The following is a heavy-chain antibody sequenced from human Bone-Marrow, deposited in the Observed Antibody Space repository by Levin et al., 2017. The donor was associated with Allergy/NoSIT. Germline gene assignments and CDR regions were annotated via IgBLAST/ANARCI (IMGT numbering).Heavy chain of an antibody. CDR3: ARGGIGTGKGDLGAVY. CDR2: IASDAPRT. D-gene: IGHD2-21*02. Sequence: GGSLRLSCTAATFTFNNYWMHWVRQAPGKGLAWVSRIASDAPRTSYADSVKGRFTISRDGAKKTLYLQMNSLRAEDTAGYYCARGGIGTGKGDLGAVYWGQGTLVTGSS. J-gene: IGHJ4*02. CDR1: TFTFNNYW. V-gene: IGHV3-74*01.